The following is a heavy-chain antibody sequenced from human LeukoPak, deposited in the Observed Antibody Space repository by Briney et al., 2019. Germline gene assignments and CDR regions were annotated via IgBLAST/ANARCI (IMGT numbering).Heavy chain of an antibody. D-gene: IGHD2-2*01. V-gene: IGHV3-21*01. CDR2: ISSSSSYI. J-gene: IGHJ4*02. CDR1: GFTFSSYS. CDR3: ARDLGPYIVVVPAAPFGY. Sequence: GGSLRLSCAASGFTFSSYSMNWVRQAPGKGLEWVSSISSSSSYIYYADSVKGRFTISRDNAKNSLYLQMNSLRAEDPAVYYCARDLGPYIVVVPAAPFGYWGQGTLVTVSS.